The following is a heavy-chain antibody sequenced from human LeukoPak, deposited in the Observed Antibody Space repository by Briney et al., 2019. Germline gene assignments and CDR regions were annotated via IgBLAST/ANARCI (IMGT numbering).Heavy chain of an antibody. D-gene: IGHD3-10*01. CDR1: GFTFSNAW. CDR3: TTPPGSYRY. CDR2: IKSKTDDGTT. J-gene: IGHJ4*02. V-gene: IGHV3-15*01. Sequence: PGGSLRLSCAASGFTFSNAWMSWVRQAPGKGLEWVGRIKSKTDDGTTDYAAPVKGRFTISRDDSKNTLYLQINSLKTEDTAVYYCTTPPGSYRYWGQGTLVTVSS.